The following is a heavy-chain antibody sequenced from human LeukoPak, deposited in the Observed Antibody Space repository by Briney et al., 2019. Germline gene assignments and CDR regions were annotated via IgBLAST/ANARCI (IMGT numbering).Heavy chain of an antibody. D-gene: IGHD5-18*01. Sequence: PGRSLRLSCAASGFTFSSYGMHWVRQAPGKGLEWVAVISYDGSNKYYADSVKGRFTISRDNSKNTLYLQMNSLRAEDTAVYYCAKEGIQLWSRSFDYWGQGTLVTVSS. CDR1: GFTFSSYG. CDR2: ISYDGSNK. V-gene: IGHV3-30*18. J-gene: IGHJ4*02. CDR3: AKEGIQLWSRSFDY.